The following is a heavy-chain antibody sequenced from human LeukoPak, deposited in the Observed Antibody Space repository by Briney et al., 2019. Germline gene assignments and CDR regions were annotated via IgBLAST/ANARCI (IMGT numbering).Heavy chain of an antibody. V-gene: IGHV3-30*18. J-gene: IGHJ4*02. CDR1: GFTFSSYG. Sequence: PGRSLRLSCAASGFTFSSYGMHWVRQAPGKGLEWVAVISYDGSNKYYADSVKGRFTISRDNSKNTLYLQMNSLRAEDTAVYYCAKGKGGIVVVRVLFDYWGQGTLVTVSS. CDR3: AKGKGGIVVVRVLFDY. D-gene: IGHD2-2*01. CDR2: ISYDGSNK.